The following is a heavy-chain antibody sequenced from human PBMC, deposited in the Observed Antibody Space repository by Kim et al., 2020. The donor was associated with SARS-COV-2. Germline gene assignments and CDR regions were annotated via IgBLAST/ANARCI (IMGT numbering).Heavy chain of an antibody. CDR1: GGSFSGYY. V-gene: IGHV4-34*01. CDR3: ASSRPVASYSSGWYYYYYYMDV. D-gene: IGHD6-19*01. Sequence: SETLSLTCAVYGGSFSGYYWSWIRQPPGKGLEWIGEINHSGSTNYNPSLKSRVTISVDTSKNQFSLKLSSVTAADTAVYYCASSRPVASYSSGWYYYYYYMDVWGKGTTVTVSS. CDR2: INHSGST. J-gene: IGHJ6*03.